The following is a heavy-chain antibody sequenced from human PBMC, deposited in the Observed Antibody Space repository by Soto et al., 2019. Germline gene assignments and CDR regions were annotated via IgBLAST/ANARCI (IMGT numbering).Heavy chain of an antibody. CDR3: GGRFGECHNGRNWFDP. D-gene: IGHD3-10*01. V-gene: IGHV4-30-2*02. CDR1: GGSISSGGYS. CDR2: IYHSGST. Sequence: QLQLQESGSGLVKPSQTLSLTCAVSGGSISSGGYSWSWIRQQPGKGLEWIGYIYHSGSTYYNPSPQSRVAILAEDSTKHLSPKMLRAAAADTAVFYCGGRFGECHNGRNWFDPWGQGTLVTVSS. J-gene: IGHJ5*02.